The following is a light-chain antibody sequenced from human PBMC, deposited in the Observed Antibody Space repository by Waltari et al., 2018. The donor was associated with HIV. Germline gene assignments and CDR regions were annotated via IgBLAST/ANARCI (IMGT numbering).Light chain of an antibody. Sequence: QSALTQPLSASGSPGQSVTISCTGTSSDVGGYDYVSWYQQHPGQAPKLILYEVTKRPSGVPDRFSGSKSGSTASLTVSGLQAEDEADYYCSSYAGSNNLIFGGGTKLTVL. CDR1: SSDVGGYDY. V-gene: IGLV2-8*01. CDR3: SSYAGSNNLI. CDR2: EVT. J-gene: IGLJ2*01.